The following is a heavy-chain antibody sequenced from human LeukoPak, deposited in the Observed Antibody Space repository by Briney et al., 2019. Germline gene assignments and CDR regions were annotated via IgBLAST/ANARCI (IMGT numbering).Heavy chain of an antibody. CDR1: GFTFTSSA. Sequence: GASVKVSCKTSGFTFTSSAMQWVRQARGQRLEWIGWIVVGSGNTNYAQKFQERVTITRDMSTSTAYMELSSLRSEDTAVYYCAADSHYYYGMDVWGQGTTVTVSS. J-gene: IGHJ6*02. CDR3: AADSHYYYGMDV. V-gene: IGHV1-58*02. CDR2: IVVGSGNT.